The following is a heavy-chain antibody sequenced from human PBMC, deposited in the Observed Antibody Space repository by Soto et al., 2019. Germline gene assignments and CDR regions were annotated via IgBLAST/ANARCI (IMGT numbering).Heavy chain of an antibody. V-gene: IGHV3-23*01. J-gene: IGHJ5*02. CDR3: AKDLLRFGESRRGGFDP. D-gene: IGHD3-10*01. CDR1: GFTFSSYA. Sequence: EVQLLESGGGLVQPGGSLRLSCAASGFTFSSYAMSWVRQAPGKGLEWVSAISGSGSSTYYADSVKGRFTISRDNSKNTLYLQMNSLRAEDTAVYYCAKDLLRFGESRRGGFDPWGQGTLVTVSS. CDR2: ISGSGSST.